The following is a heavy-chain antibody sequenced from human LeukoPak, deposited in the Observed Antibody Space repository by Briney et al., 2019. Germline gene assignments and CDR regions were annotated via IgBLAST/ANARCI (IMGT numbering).Heavy chain of an antibody. CDR3: ARDGYYDSSGYHRPGDAFDI. D-gene: IGHD3-22*01. CDR1: GGTFSKNV. CDR2: IIPFFDVV. J-gene: IGHJ3*02. V-gene: IGHV1-69*13. Sequence: ASVKVSCKASGGTFSKNVVSWVRQAPGQGLEWMGGIIPFFDVVSSAQRFQGRVTITADESTSTAYMELSSLRSEDTAVYYCARDGYYDSSGYHRPGDAFDIWGQGTMVTVSS.